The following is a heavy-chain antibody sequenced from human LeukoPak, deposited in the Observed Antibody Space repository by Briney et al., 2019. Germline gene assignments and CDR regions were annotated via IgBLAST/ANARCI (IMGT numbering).Heavy chain of an antibody. CDR3: AAGLGGSYYAFDI. J-gene: IGHJ3*02. Sequence: SVKVSCKASGFTFTSSAMQWVRQARGQRLEWIGWIVVGSGNTNYAQKFQERVTIARDMSTSTACMELSSLRSEDTAVYYCAAGLGGSYYAFDIWGQGTMVTVSS. CDR2: IVVGSGNT. V-gene: IGHV1-58*02. CDR1: GFTFTSSA. D-gene: IGHD1-26*01.